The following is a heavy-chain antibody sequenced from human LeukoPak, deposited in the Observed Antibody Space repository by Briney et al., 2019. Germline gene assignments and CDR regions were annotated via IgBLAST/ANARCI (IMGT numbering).Heavy chain of an antibody. Sequence: GGSLRLSCAASGFTFSGYSMNWVRQAPGKGLEWIAYISSSGTPINYADSVKGRFTISRDNAKNSLYLQMSSLRAEDTAVYYCAGDRDHAFDYWGQGTLVSVSS. CDR2: ISSSGTPI. CDR3: AGDRDHAFDY. J-gene: IGHJ4*02. V-gene: IGHV3-48*01. CDR1: GFTFSGYS.